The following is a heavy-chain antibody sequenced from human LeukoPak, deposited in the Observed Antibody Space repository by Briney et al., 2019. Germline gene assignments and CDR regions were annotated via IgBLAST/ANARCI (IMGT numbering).Heavy chain of an antibody. D-gene: IGHD3-10*01. CDR3: ARYSGIYGHDY. CDR2: FFSSGTT. CDR1: VAPFPSFN. V-gene: IGHV4-4*07. Sequence: SETLSLTCTVSVAPFPSFNWSGIGHPPGKNVKGIGRFFSSGTTNYNPSFKSRATISIDKSKNQFSLKLTSVTAADTAVYYCARYSGIYGHDYWGQGTLVSVSS. J-gene: IGHJ4*02.